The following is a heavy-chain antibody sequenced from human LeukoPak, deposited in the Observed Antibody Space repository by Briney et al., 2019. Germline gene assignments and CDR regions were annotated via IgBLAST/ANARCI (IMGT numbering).Heavy chain of an antibody. J-gene: IGHJ3*02. CDR2: ISSSSSYI. V-gene: IGHV3-21*01. CDR3: ARDKGYSYGYINSRDAFDI. Sequence: GGSLRLSCAASGFTFSSYSMNWVRQAPGKGLEWVSSISSSSSYIYYADSVKGRFTISRDNAKNSLYLQMNSLRAEDTAVYYCARDKGYSYGYINSRDAFDIWGQGTMVTVSS. CDR1: GFTFSSYS. D-gene: IGHD5-18*01.